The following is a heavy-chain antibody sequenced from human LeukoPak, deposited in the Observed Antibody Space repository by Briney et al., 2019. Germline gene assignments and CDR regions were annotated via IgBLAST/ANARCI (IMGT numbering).Heavy chain of an antibody. CDR1: GFTFSSYS. J-gene: IGHJ4*02. D-gene: IGHD6-19*01. CDR2: ISSSSSTI. V-gene: IGHV3-48*01. Sequence: PGGSLRLSCAASGFTFSSYSMNWVRQAPGKGLEWVSYISSSSSTIYYADSVKGRFTISRDNAKNSLYLQMNSLRAEDTAVYYCARDLAPRAVAGSFFDYWGQGTLVTVSS. CDR3: ARDLAPRAVAGSFFDY.